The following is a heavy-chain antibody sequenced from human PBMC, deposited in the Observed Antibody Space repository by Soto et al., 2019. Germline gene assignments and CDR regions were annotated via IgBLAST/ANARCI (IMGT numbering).Heavy chain of an antibody. D-gene: IGHD3-22*01. CDR2: ISYDGSNK. V-gene: IGHV3-30-3*01. Sequence: PVGSLRLSCAASGFTFSSYGMHWVRQAPGKGPEWVAVISYDGSNKYYADYVKGRFTISRDNSKNTLYLQMNSLRVEDTAVYYCARSRPYDSSGYYLVYWGQGTLVTVSS. CDR3: ARSRPYDSSGYYLVY. J-gene: IGHJ4*02. CDR1: GFTFSSYG.